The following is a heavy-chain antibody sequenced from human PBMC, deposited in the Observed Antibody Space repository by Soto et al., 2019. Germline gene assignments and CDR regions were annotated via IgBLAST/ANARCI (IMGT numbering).Heavy chain of an antibody. V-gene: IGHV4-30-4*01. CDR1: GGSISSGDYY. J-gene: IGHJ3*02. CDR3: ASLNSYDSSGYSSWSAFDI. Sequence: SETLSLTCTVSGGSISSGDYYWSWIRQPPGKGLEWIGYIYYSGSTYYNPSLKSRVTISVDTSKNHFSLKLSSVTAADTAVYYCASLNSYDSSGYSSWSAFDIWGQGTMVTVSS. D-gene: IGHD3-22*01. CDR2: IYYSGST.